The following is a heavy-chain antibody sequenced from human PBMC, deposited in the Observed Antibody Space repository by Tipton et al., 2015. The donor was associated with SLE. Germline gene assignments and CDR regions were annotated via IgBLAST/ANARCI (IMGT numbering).Heavy chain of an antibody. CDR1: GGSISSGSYY. CDR3: ARVVTHGYNSGWYYFQH. V-gene: IGHV4-39*07. D-gene: IGHD6-19*01. J-gene: IGHJ1*01. CDR2: INHSGST. Sequence: LRLSCTVSGGSISSGSYYWSWIRQPPGKGLEWIGEINHSGSTNYNPSLKSRVTISVDTSKNQFSLKLSSVTAADTAVYYCARVVTHGYNSGWYYFQHWGQGTLVTVSS.